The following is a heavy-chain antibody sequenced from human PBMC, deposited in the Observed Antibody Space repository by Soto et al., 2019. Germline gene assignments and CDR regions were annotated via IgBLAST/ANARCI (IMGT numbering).Heavy chain of an antibody. CDR3: AGRGGGSFDY. D-gene: IGHD3-10*01. V-gene: IGHV4-59*08. J-gene: IGHJ4*02. CDR1: GGSISSYY. Sequence: QVQLQESGPGLVKPSETLSLTCTVSGGSISSYYWSWIRQPPGKGLEWIGNIYYSGSTNYNPSLRSRGTLTVDTSNNLFPPKLSFVTAADSAVYYCAGRGGGSFDYWGQGTLVTVSS. CDR2: IYYSGST.